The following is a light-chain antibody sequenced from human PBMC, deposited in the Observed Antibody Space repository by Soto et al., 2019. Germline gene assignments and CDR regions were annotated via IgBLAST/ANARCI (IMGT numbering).Light chain of an antibody. Sequence: DIQMTQSPSTLSASVGDRVTITCRANQSISSWLAWYQQKPGKAPKLLIYDASSLESGVPSRFSGSGSGTEFTLTISSLQPDDFATYYCQQYNSYSPRTFGQGTKVEIK. V-gene: IGKV1-5*01. CDR2: DAS. CDR3: QQYNSYSPRT. J-gene: IGKJ1*01. CDR1: QSISSW.